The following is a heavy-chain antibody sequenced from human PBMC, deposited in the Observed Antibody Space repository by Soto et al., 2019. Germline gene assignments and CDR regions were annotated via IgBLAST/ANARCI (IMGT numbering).Heavy chain of an antibody. CDR1: GYTLTELS. V-gene: IGHV1-24*01. CDR3: ATDPENSGAEGY. D-gene: IGHD6-19*01. J-gene: IGHJ4*02. CDR2: FDPEDGET. Sequence: ASVKVSCKVSGYTLTELSMHWVRQAPGKGLEWMGGFDPEDGETIYAQKFQGRVTMTEDTSTDTAYMELSSLRSEDTAVYYCATDPENSGAEGYWGQGTLVTVSS.